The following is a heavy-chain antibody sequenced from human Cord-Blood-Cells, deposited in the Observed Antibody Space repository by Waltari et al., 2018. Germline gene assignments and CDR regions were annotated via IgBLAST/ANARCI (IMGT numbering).Heavy chain of an antibody. CDR3: ARHLGYSPIYYFDY. J-gene: IGHJ4*02. D-gene: IGHD5-18*01. Sequence: QLQLQESGPGLVKPSETLSLTCTVSGGSISSSSYYWGWIRQPPGKGLEWIGSIYYRGSTYYNPSLKSRVTISVDTSKNQFSLKLSSVTAADTAVYYCARHLGYSPIYYFDYWGQGTLVTVSS. CDR1: GGSISSSSYY. V-gene: IGHV4-39*07. CDR2: IYYRGST.